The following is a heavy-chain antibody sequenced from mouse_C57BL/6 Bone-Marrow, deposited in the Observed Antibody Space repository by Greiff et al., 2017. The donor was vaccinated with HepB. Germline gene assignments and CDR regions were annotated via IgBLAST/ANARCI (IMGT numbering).Heavy chain of an antibody. J-gene: IGHJ3*01. V-gene: IGHV1-15*01. Sequence: QVQLQQSGAELVRPGASVTLSCKASGYTFTDYEMHWVKQTPVHGLEWIGAIDPETGGTAYNQKFKGKAILTADKSSSTAYMELRSLTSEDSAVYYCTEAYYSNPWFAYWGQGTLVTVSA. CDR1: GYTFTDYE. CDR3: TEAYYSNPWFAY. D-gene: IGHD2-5*01. CDR2: IDPETGGT.